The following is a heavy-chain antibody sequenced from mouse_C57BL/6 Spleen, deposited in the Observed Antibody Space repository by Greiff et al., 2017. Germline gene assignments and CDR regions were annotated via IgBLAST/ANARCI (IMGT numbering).Heavy chain of an antibody. CDR3: ARSGGYYGNPAWFAY. D-gene: IGHD2-1*01. J-gene: IGHJ3*01. CDR2: ISSGSSTI. V-gene: IGHV5-17*01. CDR1: GFTFSDYG. Sequence: EVQGVESGGGLVKPGGSLKLSCAASGFTFSDYGMHWVRQAPEKGLEWVAYISSGSSTIYYADTVKGRFTISRDNAKNTLFLQMTSLRSEDTAMYYCARSGGYYGNPAWFAYWGQGTLVTVSA.